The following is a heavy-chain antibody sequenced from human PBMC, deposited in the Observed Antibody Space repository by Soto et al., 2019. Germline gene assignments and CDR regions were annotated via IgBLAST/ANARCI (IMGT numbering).Heavy chain of an antibody. J-gene: IGHJ3*02. CDR1: GYTFTSYG. D-gene: IGHD3-10*01. CDR3: ARGLTLYYYGSGSYRPRYDAFDI. Sequence: GASVKVSCKASGYTFTSYGISWVRQAPGRGLEWMGWISAYNGNTNYAQKLQGRVTMTTDTSTSTAYMELRSLRSDDTAVYYCARGLTLYYYGSGSYRPRYDAFDIWGQGTMVTVSS. CDR2: ISAYNGNT. V-gene: IGHV1-18*01.